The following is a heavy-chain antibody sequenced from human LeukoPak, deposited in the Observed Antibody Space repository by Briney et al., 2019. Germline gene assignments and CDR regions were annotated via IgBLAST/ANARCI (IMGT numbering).Heavy chain of an antibody. CDR3: ARGRNYYGSGSYYNPNFDY. V-gene: IGHV3-21*01. CDR2: ISSSSSYI. J-gene: IGHJ4*02. Sequence: KAGGSLRLSCAASGFTFSSYSMNWVRQAPGKGLEWVSSISSSSSYIYYADSVKGRFTISRDNDKNSLYLQMNSLRAEDTAVYYCARGRNYYGSGSYYNPNFDYWGQGTLVTVSS. D-gene: IGHD3-10*01. CDR1: GFTFSSYS.